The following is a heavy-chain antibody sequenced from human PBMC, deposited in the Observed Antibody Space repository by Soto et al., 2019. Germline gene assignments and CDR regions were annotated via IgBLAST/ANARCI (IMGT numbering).Heavy chain of an antibody. Sequence: GSLRLSCAASGFTFSSYGMHWVHQAPGKGLEWVAVISYDGSNKYYADSVKGRFTISRDNSKNTLYLQMNSLRAEDTAVYYCAKEYGWLQQDYYYGMDVWGQGTTVTVSS. CDR3: AKEYGWLQQDYYYGMDV. V-gene: IGHV3-30*18. CDR1: GFTFSSYG. CDR2: ISYDGSNK. D-gene: IGHD5-12*01. J-gene: IGHJ6*02.